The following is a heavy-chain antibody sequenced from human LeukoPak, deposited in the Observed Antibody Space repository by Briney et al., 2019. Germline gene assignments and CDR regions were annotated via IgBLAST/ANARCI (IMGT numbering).Heavy chain of an antibody. CDR2: INPNSGGT. V-gene: IGHV1-2*02. CDR1: GYTFTGYY. CDR3: ARRFKPLVGAPSIDY. D-gene: IGHD1-26*01. Sequence: GASVKVSCKASGYTFTGYYMHWVRQAPGQGLEWMGWINPNSGGTNYAQKFQGRVTMTRDTSISTAYMELSRLRSDDTAVYYCARRFKPLVGAPSIDYWGQGTLVTVSS. J-gene: IGHJ4*02.